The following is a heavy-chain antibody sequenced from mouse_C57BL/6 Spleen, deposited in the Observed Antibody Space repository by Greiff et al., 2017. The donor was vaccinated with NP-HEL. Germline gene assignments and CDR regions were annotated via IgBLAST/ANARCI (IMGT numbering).Heavy chain of an antibody. Sequence: VQLQQSGAELVKPGASVKLSCKASGYTFTEYTIHWVKQRSGQGLEWIGWFYPGSGSIKYNEKFKDKATLTADKSSSTVFMELSSLTSEDSAVYFCARHENYVNYVYYAMDYWGQGTSVTVSS. D-gene: IGHD2-1*01. CDR3: ARHENYVNYVYYAMDY. V-gene: IGHV1-62-2*01. CDR1: GYTFTEYT. CDR2: FYPGSGSI. J-gene: IGHJ4*01.